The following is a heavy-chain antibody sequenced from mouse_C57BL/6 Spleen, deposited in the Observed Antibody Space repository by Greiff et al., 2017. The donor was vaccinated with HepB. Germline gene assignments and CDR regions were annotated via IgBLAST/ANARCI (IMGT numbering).Heavy chain of an antibody. V-gene: IGHV7-1*01. CDR3: GRDAGDDYDEDYAMDY. CDR1: GFTFSDFY. Sequence: EVNVVESGGGLVQSGRSLRLSCATSGFTFSDFYMEWVRQAPGKGLEWIAASRNKAIDYTTEYSASVKGRFIVSRDTSQGILYFQMNALRAEDTAIYYCGRDAGDDYDEDYAMDYWGHRTSVTVSS. J-gene: IGHJ4*01. D-gene: IGHD2-4*01. CDR2: SRNKAIDYTT.